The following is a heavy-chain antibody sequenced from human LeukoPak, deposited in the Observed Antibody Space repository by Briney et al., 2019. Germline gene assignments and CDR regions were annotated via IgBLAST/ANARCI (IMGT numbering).Heavy chain of an antibody. J-gene: IGHJ4*02. Sequence: GGPLRLSCAASGFTFSTSAVHWIRQAPGRGLEWVAVISIDGNNPYHADTVKGRFTISRDNSKNTLYLQMTSLKTEDTAVYFCARYLFSDFYFDHWGQGTLVTVSS. D-gene: IGHD2-21*01. CDR3: ARYLFSDFYFDH. CDR1: GFTFSTSA. CDR2: ISIDGNNP. V-gene: IGHV3-30*01.